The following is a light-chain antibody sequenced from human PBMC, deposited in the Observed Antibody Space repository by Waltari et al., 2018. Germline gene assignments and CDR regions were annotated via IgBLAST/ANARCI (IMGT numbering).Light chain of an antibody. V-gene: IGKV1D-16*01. CDR3: QHYNSVPLT. CDR1: QGISSW. Sequence: DIQMTQSPSSLSASVGDRVTITCRASQGISSWLTWYQQKPGKAPKPLIYEASSLRSGVPSRFSGSGSVTDFTLTISSLQPEDIATYYCQHYNSVPLTFGGGTKVEIK. J-gene: IGKJ4*01. CDR2: EAS.